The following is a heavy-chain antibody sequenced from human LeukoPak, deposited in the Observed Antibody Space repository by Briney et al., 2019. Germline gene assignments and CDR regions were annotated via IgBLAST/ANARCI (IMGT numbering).Heavy chain of an antibody. J-gene: IGHJ4*02. CDR2: VNNDGSST. V-gene: IGHV3-74*03. Sequence: QPGGSLRLPCAASGFIFGNYWMHWVRQAPGKGLVWVSRVNNDGSSTTYADSVKGRFTISRDNAKNTLYLQMNSLRAEDTAVYYCAKGGLRVTDYWGQGTLVTVSS. CDR3: AKGGLRVTDY. D-gene: IGHD5/OR15-5a*01. CDR1: GFIFGNYW.